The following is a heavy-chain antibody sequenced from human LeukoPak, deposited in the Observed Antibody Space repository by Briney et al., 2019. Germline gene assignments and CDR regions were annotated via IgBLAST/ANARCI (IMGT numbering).Heavy chain of an antibody. Sequence: GGSLRLSCAASGFTFSSSAMNWVRQAPGTGLEWVSTITGSGGSTYYADSVKGRFTMSRDNSQSTLYLQMNSLRVEDTAVYYCAKASEVGRGYFDYWGQGTLVTVSS. V-gene: IGHV3-23*01. CDR1: GFTFSSSA. CDR3: AKASEVGRGYFDY. D-gene: IGHD1-26*01. CDR2: ITGSGGST. J-gene: IGHJ4*02.